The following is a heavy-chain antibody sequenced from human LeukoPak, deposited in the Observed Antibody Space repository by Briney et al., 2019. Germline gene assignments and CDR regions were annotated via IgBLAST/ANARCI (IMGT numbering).Heavy chain of an antibody. V-gene: IGHV3-21*01. CDR2: ISSSSSYI. J-gene: IGHJ4*02. Sequence: GGSLRLSCAASGFTFSSYSMNWVRQAPGKGLEWVSSISSSSSYIYYADSVKGRSTISRDNAKNSLYLQMNSLRAEDTAVYYCARVEGYCSSTSCRGGYFDYWGQGTLVTVSS. D-gene: IGHD2-2*01. CDR1: GFTFSSYS. CDR3: ARVEGYCSSTSCRGGYFDY.